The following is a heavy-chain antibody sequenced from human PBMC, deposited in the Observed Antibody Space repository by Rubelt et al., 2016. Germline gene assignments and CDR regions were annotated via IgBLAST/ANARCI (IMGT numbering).Heavy chain of an antibody. CDR2: FIPIFGTA. CDR1: GGTFSSYA. J-gene: IGHJ4*02. V-gene: IGHV1-69*01. CDR3: ATPPGVGKY. D-gene: IGHD2-8*01. Sequence: QVQLVQSGAEVKKPGSSVKVSCKASGGTFSSYAISWVRQAPGQGLEWLGGFIPIFGTANYAQKAQGRVTMTADESTSTADMELSGLRSEDTAVYYCATPPGVGKYWGQGTLVTVSS.